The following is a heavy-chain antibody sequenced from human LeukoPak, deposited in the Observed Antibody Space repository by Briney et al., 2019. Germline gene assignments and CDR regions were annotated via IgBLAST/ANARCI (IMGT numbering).Heavy chain of an antibody. CDR3: ARGATSGYSYGWEAYYYYYYMDV. CDR2: ISAYNGNT. Sequence: ASVKVSCKASGYTFTSYGISWVRQAPGQGLEWMGWISAYNGNTNYAQKLQGRVTMTTDTSTSTAYMELSSLRSEDTAVYYCARGATSGYSYGWEAYYYYYYMDVWGKGTTVTVSS. J-gene: IGHJ6*03. CDR1: GYTFTSYG. D-gene: IGHD5-18*01. V-gene: IGHV1-18*01.